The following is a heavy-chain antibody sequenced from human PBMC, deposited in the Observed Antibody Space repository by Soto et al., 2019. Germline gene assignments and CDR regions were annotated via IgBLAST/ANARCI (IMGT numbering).Heavy chain of an antibody. D-gene: IGHD6-19*01. CDR2: IGYRTTDT. CDR3: AKDRGGGWVIDY. J-gene: IGHJ4*02. Sequence: EVLLLQSGGGLAQPGESLTLSFATSGFILIRHARSWVGQAPGKGLDWVSVIGYRTTDTYYADSVKGRFTISRDESKNTVYLQMNNLRVEDTAVYYCAKDRGGGWVIDYWGQGTLVTVSS. CDR1: GFILIRHA. V-gene: IGHV3-23*01.